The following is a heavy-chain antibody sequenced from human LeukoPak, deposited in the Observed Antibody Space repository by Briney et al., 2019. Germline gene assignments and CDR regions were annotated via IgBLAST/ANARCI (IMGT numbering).Heavy chain of an antibody. D-gene: IGHD3-10*01. CDR2: IKQDGSEK. Sequence: TGGSLRLSCAASGFTFSSYWMSWVRQAPGKGLEWVANIKQDGSEKYYVDSVKGRFTISRDNAKNSLYLQMNSLRAEDTAVYYCARDVGELLWFGELSTASEYWGQGTLVTVSS. V-gene: IGHV3-7*01. CDR3: ARDVGELLWFGELSTASEY. CDR1: GFTFSSYW. J-gene: IGHJ4*02.